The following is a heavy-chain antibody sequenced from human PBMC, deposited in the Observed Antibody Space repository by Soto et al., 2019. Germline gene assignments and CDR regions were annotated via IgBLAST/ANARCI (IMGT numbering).Heavy chain of an antibody. CDR1: GYRFTAYA. J-gene: IGHJ4*02. CDR2: IKAANGDT. CDR3: AGSAVSPSGGRIGRFDF. V-gene: IGHV1-3*05. Sequence: QVHLVQSGAEERKPGASVRVSCETSGYRFTAYAIHWVRQAPGQRPEWMGWIKAANGDTRYAQNFQTRLTITTDTSTSTAYMDPSRLRFEDTAVYYCAGSAVSPSGGRIGRFDFWGQGNLVAVSS. D-gene: IGHD2-8*02.